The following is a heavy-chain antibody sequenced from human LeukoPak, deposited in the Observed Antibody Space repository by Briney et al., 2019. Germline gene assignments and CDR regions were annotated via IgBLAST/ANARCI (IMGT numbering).Heavy chain of an antibody. CDR3: ARGRFYYGMDV. J-gene: IGHJ6*02. CDR2: ISYDGSNK. CDR1: GFTFSSYA. D-gene: IGHD4-17*01. V-gene: IGHV3-30-3*01. Sequence: GGSLRLSCAASGFTFSSYAMSWVRQAPGKGLEWVAVISYDGSNKYYADSVKGRFTISRDNSKNTLYLQMNSLRAEDTAVYYCARGRFYYGMDVWGQGTTVTVSS.